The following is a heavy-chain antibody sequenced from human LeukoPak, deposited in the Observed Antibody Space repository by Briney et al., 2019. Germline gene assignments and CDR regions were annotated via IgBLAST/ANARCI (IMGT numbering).Heavy chain of an antibody. CDR2: ISYDGSTK. CDR1: GFTFSTYA. D-gene: IGHD3-10*01. V-gene: IGHV3-30*04. CDR3: ARVNYYGSGVDY. Sequence: PGGSLRLSCAASGFTFSTYAMHWVRQAPGKGLEWVAVISYDGSTKYYADSVKGRFTISRDNSKNTLYLQMNSLRARDTAVYYCARVNYYGSGVDYWGQGTLVTVSS. J-gene: IGHJ4*02.